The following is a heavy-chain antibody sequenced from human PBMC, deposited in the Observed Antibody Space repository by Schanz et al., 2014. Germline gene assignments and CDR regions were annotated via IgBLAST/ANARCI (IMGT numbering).Heavy chain of an antibody. D-gene: IGHD3-10*01. CDR1: GFTFSNAW. J-gene: IGHJ5*02. Sequence: EAQVVESGGGLVKPGGSLRLSCVASGFTFSNAWMNWVRQGPGNRLEWVGRIKSRSDGGTTDYAAPVKGRFIISRDYSRNTLYLQMSGLKTEDTAVYYCSTTPNFYASGTYSWFDPWGQGTRVTVSS. CDR2: IKSRSDGGTT. CDR3: STTPNFYASGTYSWFDP. V-gene: IGHV3-15*01.